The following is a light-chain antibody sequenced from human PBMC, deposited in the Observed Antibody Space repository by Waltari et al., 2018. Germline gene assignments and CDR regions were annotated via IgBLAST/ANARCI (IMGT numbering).Light chain of an antibody. V-gene: IGLV3-19*01. Sequence: SSELTQDPAVSVALGQTVRITCQGDSLRSYYASWYQQKPGQAPVLVIYGKNNRPSGIPGRCSGSSSGNTASWAITGAQAEDEADYYCNSRDSSGNHLGVFGGGTKLTVL. J-gene: IGLJ3*02. CDR1: SLRSYY. CDR2: GKN. CDR3: NSRDSSGNHLGV.